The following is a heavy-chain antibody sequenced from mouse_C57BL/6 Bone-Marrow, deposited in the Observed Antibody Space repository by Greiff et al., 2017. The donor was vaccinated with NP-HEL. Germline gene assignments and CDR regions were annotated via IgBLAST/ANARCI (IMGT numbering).Heavy chain of an antibody. CDR2: ISYDGSN. CDR1: GYSITSGYY. V-gene: IGHV3-6*01. J-gene: IGHJ3*01. D-gene: IGHD2-4*01. Sequence: EVQLVESGPGLVKPSQSLSLTCSVTGYSITSGYYWNWIRQFPGNKLEWMGYISYDGSNNYNPSLKNRISITLDTSKNQFFLKLNSVTTEDTATYYCARDAIYYDSWFAYWGQGTLVTVSA. CDR3: ARDAIYYDSWFAY.